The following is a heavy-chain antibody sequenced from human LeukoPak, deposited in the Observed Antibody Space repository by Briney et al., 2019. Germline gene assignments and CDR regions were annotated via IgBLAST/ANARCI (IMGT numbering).Heavy chain of an antibody. V-gene: IGHV4-39*01. CDR1: GGSISSGSYY. D-gene: IGHD3-10*01. Sequence: SETLSLTCTVSGGSISSGSYYWGWIRQPPGKGLEWIGSIYYSGSTYYNPSLKSRVTISVDTSKNQFSLKLSSVTAADTAVYYCARWAIYYGSGSYYKGWGQGTLVTVSS. CDR3: ARWAIYYGSGSYYKG. J-gene: IGHJ4*02. CDR2: IYYSGST.